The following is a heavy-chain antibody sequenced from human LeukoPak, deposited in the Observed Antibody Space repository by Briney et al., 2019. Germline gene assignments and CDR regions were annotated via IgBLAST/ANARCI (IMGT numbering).Heavy chain of an antibody. CDR1: GDSISSYY. D-gene: IGHD1-26*01. V-gene: IGHV4-59*01. CDR3: ARSGSYYSPFDY. Sequence: PSETLSLTCTVSGDSISSYYWSWIRRPPGKGLEWIGYIYYSGSTNYNPSLKSRVTISLDTSKNQFSLKLSSVTAADTAVYYCARSGSYYSPFDYWGQGTLVTVSS. CDR2: IYYSGST. J-gene: IGHJ4*02.